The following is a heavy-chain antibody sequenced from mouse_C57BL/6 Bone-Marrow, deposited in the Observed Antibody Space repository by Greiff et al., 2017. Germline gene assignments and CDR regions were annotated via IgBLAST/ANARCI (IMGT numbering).Heavy chain of an antibody. J-gene: IGHJ4*01. CDR1: GYTFTSYW. V-gene: IGHV1-55*01. D-gene: IGHD1-1*01. CDR2: IYPGSGST. Sequence: QVQLQQPGAELVKPGASVKMSCKASGYTFTSYWITWVKQRPGQGLEWIGDIYPGSGSTNYNEKFKSKAILTVDTSSSTAYMQLSSLTSEDSAVYYCARDITTGVASMDYWGQGTSVTVSS. CDR3: ARDITTGVASMDY.